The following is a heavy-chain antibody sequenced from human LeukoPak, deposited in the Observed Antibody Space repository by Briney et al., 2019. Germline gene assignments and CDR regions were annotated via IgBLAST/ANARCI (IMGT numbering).Heavy chain of an antibody. CDR3: ARRRITMVRGGNWFDP. D-gene: IGHD3-10*01. CDR2: IYYSGST. J-gene: IGHJ5*02. CDR1: GGSISSSSYY. V-gene: IGHV4-39*01. Sequence: SETLSLTCTVSGGSISSSSYYWGWIRQPPGKGLEWIGSIYYSGSTYYNPSLKSRVTISVDTSKNQFSLKLSSVTAADTAVYYCARRRITMVRGGNWFDPWGQGTLVTVSS.